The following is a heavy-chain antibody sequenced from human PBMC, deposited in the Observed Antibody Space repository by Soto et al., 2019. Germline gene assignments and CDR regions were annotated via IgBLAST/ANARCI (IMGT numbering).Heavy chain of an antibody. Sequence: ASVKVSCADSGYSFTSYGISWVRQAPGQGLEWMGWISAYNGNTNYAQKLQGRVTMTTDTSTSTAYMELRSLRSDDTAVYYCARAGYKTYYDFWNGPRAPPGFDPWGQGTLVTVSS. CDR1: GYSFTSYG. V-gene: IGHV1-18*01. D-gene: IGHD3-3*01. J-gene: IGHJ5*02. CDR2: ISAYNGNT. CDR3: ARAGYKTYYDFWNGPRAPPGFDP.